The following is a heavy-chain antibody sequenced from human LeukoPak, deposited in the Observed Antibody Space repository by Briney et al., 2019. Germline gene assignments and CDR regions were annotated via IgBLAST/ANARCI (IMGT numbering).Heavy chain of an antibody. J-gene: IGHJ4*02. V-gene: IGHV1-18*01. CDR1: GYSFTSYG. CDR2: ISGYDGYA. D-gene: IGHD1-14*01. CDR3: ARAPPGLTFGPGDY. Sequence: GASVKVSCKASGYSFTSYGMTWVRQAPGQGLVWMGWISGYDGYAKYAENLQGRVTLTIDTSTTTAYMEMRSLGSDDTAVYSCARAPPGLTFGPGDYWGQGSLVIVSS.